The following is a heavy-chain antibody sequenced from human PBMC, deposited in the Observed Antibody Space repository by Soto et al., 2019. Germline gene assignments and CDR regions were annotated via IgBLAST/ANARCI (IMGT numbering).Heavy chain of an antibody. D-gene: IGHD2-2*03. V-gene: IGHV3-30*18. Sequence: ESGGGVVQPGRSLRLSCAASGFTFSSYGMHWVRQAPGKGLEWVAVISYDGSNKYYADSVKGRFTISRDNSKNTLYLQMNSLRAEDTAVYYCAKPGYCSSTSCYASGAFDIWGQGTMVTVSS. CDR2: ISYDGSNK. J-gene: IGHJ3*02. CDR3: AKPGYCSSTSCYASGAFDI. CDR1: GFTFSSYG.